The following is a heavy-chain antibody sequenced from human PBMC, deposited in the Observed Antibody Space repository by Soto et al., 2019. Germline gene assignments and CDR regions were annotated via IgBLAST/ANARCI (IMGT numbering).Heavy chain of an antibody. CDR2: ISGSGETT. V-gene: IGHV3-23*01. D-gene: IGHD5-12*01. Sequence: GGSLRLSCAASGFTFTNYAMTWVRQAPGRGLEWVSSISGSGETTYYADSVKGRFTISRDNSKNTLYLQMNSLRAEGTAVYYCAKVKTWTYLDFWGQGTLVTVSS. CDR1: GFTFTNYA. J-gene: IGHJ4*02. CDR3: AKVKTWTYLDF.